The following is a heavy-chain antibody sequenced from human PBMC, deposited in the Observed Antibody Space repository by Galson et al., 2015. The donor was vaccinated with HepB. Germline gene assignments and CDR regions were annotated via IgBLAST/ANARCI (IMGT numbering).Heavy chain of an antibody. CDR3: ATNMGARGHWFDP. V-gene: IGHV1-24*01. D-gene: IGHD1-26*01. CDR2: FDPEGGET. Sequence: SVKVSCKVSGYPLTGLTMHWVRQAPGKGLEWMGGFDPEGGETVYAQTFQGRVTMTEDTSTDTAYVELSSLRSDDTAVYYGATNMGARGHWFDPWGQGTLVTVSS. CDR1: GYPLTGLT. J-gene: IGHJ5*02.